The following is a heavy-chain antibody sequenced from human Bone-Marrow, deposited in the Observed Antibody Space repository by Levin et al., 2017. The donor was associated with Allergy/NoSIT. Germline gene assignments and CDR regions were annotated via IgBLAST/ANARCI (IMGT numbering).Heavy chain of an antibody. D-gene: IGHD3-10*01. J-gene: IGHJ6*02. Sequence: QAGGSLRLSCTASGFTFSTYWMHWVRQAPGKGPVWVSRINSDGSRTTYADSVKGRFTISRDNAKNTLHLEMNSLRAEDTAVYYCARDGFMVRGVFDYDYYYAMDVWGQGTTVIVSS. V-gene: IGHV3-74*01. CDR1: GFTFSTYW. CDR2: INSDGSRT. CDR3: ARDGFMVRGVFDYDYYYAMDV.